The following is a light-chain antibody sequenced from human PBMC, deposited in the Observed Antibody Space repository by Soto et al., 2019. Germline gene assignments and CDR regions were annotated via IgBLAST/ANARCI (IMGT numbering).Light chain of an antibody. J-gene: IGKJ1*01. V-gene: IGKV3-20*01. CDR2: GAS. Sequence: EIVLTQSPGTLSLSPGERATLSCRASQSVSSSYLAWYQQKPGQAPRLLIYGASSRATGIPDRFSGSGSGTDFTLTISSLEPEDFAVYYCQQYGSSPRTFGQGTNV. CDR3: QQYGSSPRT. CDR1: QSVSSSY.